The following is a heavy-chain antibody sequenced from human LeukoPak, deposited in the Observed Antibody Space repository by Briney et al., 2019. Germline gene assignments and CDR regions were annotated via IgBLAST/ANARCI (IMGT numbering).Heavy chain of an antibody. CDR1: GGTFSIYA. Sequence: EASVKVSCKASGGTFSIYAISWVRQAPGQGLEWMGGIIPIFGTANYAQKFQGRVTITADESTSTVYMELSSLRSEDTAVYYCAREGSPIVVVPAAMGDGWFDPWGQGTLVTVSS. D-gene: IGHD2-2*01. CDR3: AREGSPIVVVPAAMGDGWFDP. CDR2: IIPIFGTA. V-gene: IGHV1-69*01. J-gene: IGHJ5*02.